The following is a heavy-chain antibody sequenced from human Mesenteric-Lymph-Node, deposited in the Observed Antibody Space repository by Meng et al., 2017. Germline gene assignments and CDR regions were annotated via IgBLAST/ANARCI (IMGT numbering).Heavy chain of an antibody. Sequence: GSLRLSCAVYGGSFSGYYWSWIRQPPGKGLEWIGEINHSGSTNYNPSLKSRVTISVDTSKNQFSLKLSSVTAADTAVYYCARAKITMVRGVITAGFDYWGQGTLVTVSS. V-gene: IGHV4-34*01. D-gene: IGHD3-10*01. J-gene: IGHJ4*02. CDR3: ARAKITMVRGVITAGFDY. CDR1: GGSFSGYY. CDR2: INHSGST.